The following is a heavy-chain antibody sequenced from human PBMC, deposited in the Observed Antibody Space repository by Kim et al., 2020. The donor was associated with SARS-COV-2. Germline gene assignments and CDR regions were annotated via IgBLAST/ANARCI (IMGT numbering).Heavy chain of an antibody. Sequence: STNSNPSLKRRVTMSVDTSKNQVSLKLSSVTAADTAVYYCARGAYYFDYWGQGTLVTVSS. V-gene: IGHV4-4*07. CDR2: ST. J-gene: IGHJ4*02. CDR3: ARGAYYFDY.